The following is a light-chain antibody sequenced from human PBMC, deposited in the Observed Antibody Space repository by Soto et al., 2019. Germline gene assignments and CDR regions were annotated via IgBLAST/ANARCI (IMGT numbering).Light chain of an antibody. V-gene: IGLV2-11*01. CDR2: DVT. Sequence: QSALTQPRSVSGSPGQPVTISCTGISNNYVSWYQQHPGKVPKAIVYDVTLRPSGVSDRFSGSRSGNTASLAISGLRAEDEADYYSCSYSGTYTEGVFGGGTKLTVL. J-gene: IGLJ2*01. CDR3: CSYSGTYTEGV. CDR1: SNNY.